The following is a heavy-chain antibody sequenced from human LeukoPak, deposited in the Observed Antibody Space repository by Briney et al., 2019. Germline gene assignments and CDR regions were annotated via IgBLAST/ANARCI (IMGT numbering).Heavy chain of an antibody. J-gene: IGHJ4*02. CDR1: GGSISSYY. CDR2: IYYSGST. V-gene: IGHV4-59*12. D-gene: IGHD2-8*01. CDR3: AREGTKCSFDY. Sequence: SETLSLTCTVSGGSISSYYWSWIRQPPGKGLEWIGYIYYSGSTYYNPSLKSRVTISVDTSKNQFSLKLSSVTAADTAVYYCAREGTKCSFDYRGQGTLVTVSS.